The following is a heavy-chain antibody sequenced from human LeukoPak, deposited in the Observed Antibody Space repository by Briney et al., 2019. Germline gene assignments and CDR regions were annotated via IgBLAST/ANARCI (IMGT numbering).Heavy chain of an antibody. CDR3: AKDIGSYYDY. CDR2: IQYDGSKK. CDR1: GFTFSSNG. Sequence: GGSLRLACLVSGFTFSSNGMQCVCEAPGKGLEWVTFIQYDGSKKYYADSVKGRFTISRDNSKNPLYLEMNSLRAEGRAVYYCAKDIGSYYDYWGQGILVTVSS. D-gene: IGHD3-10*01. J-gene: IGHJ4*02. V-gene: IGHV3-30*02.